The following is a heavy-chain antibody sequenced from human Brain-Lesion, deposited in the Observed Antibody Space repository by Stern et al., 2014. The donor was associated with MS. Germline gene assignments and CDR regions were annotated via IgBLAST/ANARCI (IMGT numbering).Heavy chain of an antibody. D-gene: IGHD2-15*01. CDR2: IYYRGNT. V-gene: IGHV4-39*01. CDR1: GGSVSSTSYA. J-gene: IGHJ5*02. Sequence: VQLVQSGPGLVKPSETLSLTCTVAGGSVSSTSYAWAWIRQPPGKGLEWIGAIYYRGNTYYSPSLKSRLTISLDTSKNQFPLQLRSVTAADTAVYYCAGEEDIRYCSGGSCTGNWFDPWGQGTLVTVSS. CDR3: AGEEDIRYCSGGSCTGNWFDP.